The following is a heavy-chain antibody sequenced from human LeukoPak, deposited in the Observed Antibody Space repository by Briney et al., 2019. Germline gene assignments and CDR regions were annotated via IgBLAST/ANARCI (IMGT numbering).Heavy chain of an antibody. V-gene: IGHV3-11*04. Sequence: GGSLRLSCDASGFIFSDYYMSWVRQAPGKGLEWISYISNPSSTRYYADSVKGRFTISRDNAKNSLYLQMNSLRAEDTAVYYCARYGDGLPCDFDYWGQGTLVTVSS. CDR2: ISNPSSTR. CDR3: ARYGDGLPCDFDY. CDR1: GFIFSDYY. D-gene: IGHD5-18*01. J-gene: IGHJ4*02.